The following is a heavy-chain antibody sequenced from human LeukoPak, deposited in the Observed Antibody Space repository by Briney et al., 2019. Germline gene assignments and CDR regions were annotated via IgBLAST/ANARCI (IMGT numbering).Heavy chain of an antibody. J-gene: IGHJ5*02. V-gene: IGHV4-61*01. Sequence: PSETLSLTCTVSGGSVSSGSYYWSWIRQPPGKGLEWIGYIYYSGSTNYNPSLKSRVTISVDTSKNQFSLKLSSVTAADTAVYYCARGMGDYYDSSGYYESWFDPWGQGTLVTVSS. CDR3: ARGMGDYYDSSGYYESWFDP. CDR2: IYYSGST. CDR1: GGSVSSGSYY. D-gene: IGHD3-22*01.